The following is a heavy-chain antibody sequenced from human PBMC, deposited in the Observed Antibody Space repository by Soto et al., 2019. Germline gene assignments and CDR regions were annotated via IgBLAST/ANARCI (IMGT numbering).Heavy chain of an antibody. CDR3: ARFHRDNWGSPDYFDY. J-gene: IGHJ4*02. CDR2: IYYNGDT. V-gene: IGHV4-31*03. Sequence: QVQLQESGPGLVKPSQTLSLTCTVSGGSISSGGYYWSWIRQHPGKGLEWIGYIYYNGDTYYNPSLKSRVSISIDTSKNQFSLRLTSVTAADTAVYYCARFHRDNWGSPDYFDYWGQGTLVTVSS. CDR1: GGSISSGGYY. D-gene: IGHD7-27*01.